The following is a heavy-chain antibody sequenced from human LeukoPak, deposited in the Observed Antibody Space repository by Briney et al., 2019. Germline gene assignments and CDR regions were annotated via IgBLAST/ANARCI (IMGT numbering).Heavy chain of an antibody. Sequence: ASVKVSCTASGYTFTSYGISWVRQAPGQGLEWMGGIIPIFGTANYAQKFQGRVTITRDTSASTAYMELSSLRSEDTAVYYCARANDFWRFDYWGQGTLVTVSS. CDR2: IIPIFGTA. D-gene: IGHD3-3*01. CDR1: GYTFTSYG. V-gene: IGHV1-69*05. J-gene: IGHJ4*02. CDR3: ARANDFWRFDY.